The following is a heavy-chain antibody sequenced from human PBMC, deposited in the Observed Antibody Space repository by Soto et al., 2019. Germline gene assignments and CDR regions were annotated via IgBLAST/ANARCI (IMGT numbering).Heavy chain of an antibody. D-gene: IGHD2-21*01. Sequence: GGSLRLSCVASGFTFSSYAFSWVRQAPGKGLEWVAGIAASDGATFYADSVKGRFTISRDNSKNTLYPEMNSPRAEDAAVYYCAKHLHIVVRFSPLFSFYGLDVWGQGTTVTVSS. J-gene: IGHJ6*02. CDR3: AKHLHIVVRFSPLFSFYGLDV. CDR1: GFTFSSYA. CDR2: IAASDGAT. V-gene: IGHV3-23*01.